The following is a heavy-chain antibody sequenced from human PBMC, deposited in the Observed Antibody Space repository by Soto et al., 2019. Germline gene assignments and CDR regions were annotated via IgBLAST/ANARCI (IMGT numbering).Heavy chain of an antibody. CDR1: GFTFSSYS. CDR2: ISSSSSYI. CDR3: ARARRIAAAAKDHKLVLSDYYGMDV. V-gene: IGHV3-21*01. D-gene: IGHD6-13*01. J-gene: IGHJ6*02. Sequence: PGGSLRLSCAASGFTFSSYSMNWVRQAPGKGLEWVSSISSSSSYIYYADSVKGRFTISRDNAKNSLYLQMNSLRAEDTAVYYCARARRIAAAAKDHKLVLSDYYGMDVWGQGTTVTVSS.